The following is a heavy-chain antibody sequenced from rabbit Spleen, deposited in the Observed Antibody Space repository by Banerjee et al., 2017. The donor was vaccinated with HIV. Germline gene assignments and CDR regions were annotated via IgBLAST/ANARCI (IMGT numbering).Heavy chain of an antibody. CDR2: IDPVFGIT. Sequence: QLKESGGGLVQPGGSLKLSCKASGFTLSSYYMNWVRQAPGKGLEWIGYIDPVFGITYYANWVNGRFSISRENAQNTVFLQMTSLTAADTATYFCARGSAAMTMVITGFYFNLWGPGTLVTVS. CDR1: GFTLSSYY. CDR3: ARGSAAMTMVITGFYFNL. J-gene: IGHJ4*01. V-gene: IGHV1S7*01. D-gene: IGHD2-1*01.